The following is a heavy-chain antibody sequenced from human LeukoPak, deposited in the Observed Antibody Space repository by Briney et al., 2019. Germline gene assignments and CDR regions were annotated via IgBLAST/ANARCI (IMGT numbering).Heavy chain of an antibody. CDR3: ARAPTVLVGYCSSSSCQADY. CDR1: GFTFSSYG. J-gene: IGHJ4*02. CDR2: IRYDGSNK. D-gene: IGHD2-2*01. V-gene: IGHV3-30*02. Sequence: AGGSLRLSCAASGFTFSSYGMHWVRQAPGKGLEWVAFIRYDGSNKYYADSVKGRFTISRDNAENSLYLQMNSLRVEDTAVYYCARAPTVLVGYCSSSSCQADYWGQGTLVTVSS.